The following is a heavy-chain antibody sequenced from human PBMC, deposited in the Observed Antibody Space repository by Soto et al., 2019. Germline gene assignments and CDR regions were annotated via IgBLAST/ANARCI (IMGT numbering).Heavy chain of an antibody. CDR1: GDSISSSNHY. Sequence: SQTLSLTCTVSGDSISSSNHYWGWIRQPPGKGLEWIGIMDYGGTTYSNPSLKSRVTISVDTSKNQVSLKLRSVTVADTAVYYCARLGYCGSTSCYQYFQHWGQGNLVTVSS. CDR2: MDYGGTT. V-gene: IGHV4-39*01. CDR3: ARLGYCGSTSCYQYFQH. J-gene: IGHJ1*01. D-gene: IGHD2-2*01.